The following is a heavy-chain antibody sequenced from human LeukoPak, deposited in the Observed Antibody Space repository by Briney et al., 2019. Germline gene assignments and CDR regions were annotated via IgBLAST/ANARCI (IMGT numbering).Heavy chain of an antibody. D-gene: IGHD3-10*01. CDR1: GGSITNNY. CDR3: AKNLGPGRWFDP. Sequence: SETLSLTCAVSGGSITNNYWNWIRQPPGKGLEWIAYIYHDGTTYYNPSLKSRVSISVDTSKNQFSLKLSSVTAADTAVYYCAKNLGPGRWFDPWGQGTLVTVSS. J-gene: IGHJ5*02. V-gene: IGHV4-59*06. CDR2: IYHDGTT.